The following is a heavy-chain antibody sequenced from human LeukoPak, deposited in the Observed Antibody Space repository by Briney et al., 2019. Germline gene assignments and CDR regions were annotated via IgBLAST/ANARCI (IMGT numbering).Heavy chain of an antibody. J-gene: IGHJ4*02. CDR2: TYYRGST. CDR3: ARVDCSGGSCSTWFDY. Sequence: SETLSLTCTVSGGSISSSSYYWGWIRQPPGKGLEWIGSTYYRGSTYYNPSLKSRVTISVDTSKNQFSLKLSSVTAADTAVYYCARVDCSGGSCSTWFDYWGQGTLVTVSS. V-gene: IGHV4-39*01. D-gene: IGHD2-15*01. CDR1: GGSISSSSYY.